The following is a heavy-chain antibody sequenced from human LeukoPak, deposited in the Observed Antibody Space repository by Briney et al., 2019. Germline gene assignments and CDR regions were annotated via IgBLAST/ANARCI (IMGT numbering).Heavy chain of an antibody. CDR2: IRYDGSNK. CDR1: GFTFSSYG. V-gene: IGHV3-30*02. CDR3: AKVAGGSGSGHFDY. J-gene: IGHJ4*02. D-gene: IGHD3-10*01. Sequence: GGSLRLSCAASGFTFSSYGMHWVRQAPGKGLEWVAFIRYDGSNKYYADPVKGRFTISRDNSKNTLYLQMNSLRAEDTAVYYCAKVAGGSGSGHFDYWGQGTLVTVSS.